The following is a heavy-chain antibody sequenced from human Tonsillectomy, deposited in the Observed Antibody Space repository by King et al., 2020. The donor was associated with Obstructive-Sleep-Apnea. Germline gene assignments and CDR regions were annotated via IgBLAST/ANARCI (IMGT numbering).Heavy chain of an antibody. V-gene: IGHV3-74*01. CDR1: GFTFSSYW. D-gene: IGHD2-15*01. CDR2: INSDGSST. CDR3: TRESGYCSGGSCSGY. Sequence: VQLVESGGGLVQPGGSLRLSCAASGFTFSSYWMHWVPQAPGKGLVWVSRINSDGSSTSYADSVKGRFTISRDNAKNTLYLQMNSLRAEDTAVYYCTRESGYCSGGSCSGYWGQGTLVTVSS. J-gene: IGHJ4*02.